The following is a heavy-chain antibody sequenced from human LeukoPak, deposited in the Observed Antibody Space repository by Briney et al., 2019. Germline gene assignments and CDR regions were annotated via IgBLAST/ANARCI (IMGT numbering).Heavy chain of an antibody. CDR2: IYYSGIT. V-gene: IGHV4-59*08. J-gene: IGHJ4*01. D-gene: IGHD6-19*01. CDR3: ARRGSSGWYADFDY. Sequence: PSETPSLTCTVSGGSISSYYWSWIRQPPGKGLEWIGYIYYSGITNYNPSLKSRVTISLDTSKNHFSLKLTSVTAADTAVYYCARRGSSGWYADFDYWGHGTLVTVSS. CDR1: GGSISSYY.